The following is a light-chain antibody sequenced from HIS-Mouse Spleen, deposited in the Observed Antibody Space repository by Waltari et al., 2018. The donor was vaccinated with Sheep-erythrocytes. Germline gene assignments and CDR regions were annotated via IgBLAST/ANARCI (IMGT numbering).Light chain of an antibody. V-gene: IGKV1-5*03. CDR2: KAS. J-gene: IGKJ1*01. CDR1: QSISSW. CDR3: QQYNRYSWT. Sequence: DIQMTQSPSTLSASVGDRVTITCRASQSISSWLAWYQQKPGKAPKLLIYKASSLESGVPSRFSGSGSGTEFTLTISSLQPDDFATYYCQQYNRYSWTFGQGTKVGIK.